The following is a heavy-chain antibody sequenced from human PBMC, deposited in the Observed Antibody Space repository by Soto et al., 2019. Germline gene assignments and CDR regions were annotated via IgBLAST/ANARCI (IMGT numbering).Heavy chain of an antibody. CDR2: INPSGGST. J-gene: IGHJ3*02. Sequence: ASVKVSCKASGYTFTSYYMHWVRQAPGQGLEWMGIINPSGGSTSYAQKFQGRVTMTRDTSTSTVYMELSSLRSEDTAVYYCARDREYYYDSSGTLHDAFDIWGQGTMVTVSS. CDR3: ARDREYYYDSSGTLHDAFDI. D-gene: IGHD3-22*01. V-gene: IGHV1-46*01. CDR1: GYTFTSYY.